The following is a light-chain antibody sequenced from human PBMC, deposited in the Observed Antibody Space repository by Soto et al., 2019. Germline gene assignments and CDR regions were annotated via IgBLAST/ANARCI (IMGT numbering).Light chain of an antibody. J-gene: IGKJ3*01. Sequence: DIQMTQSPSSLSASVGDRVTITCRASQDISNHLAWYQQKPGKVPKLLIYAASTLQLGVPSRFSGSGSGTDFTLTISSLQPEDIATYYCQRYNSASFTFGPGTKVDIK. V-gene: IGKV1-27*01. CDR1: QDISNH. CDR2: AAS. CDR3: QRYNSASFT.